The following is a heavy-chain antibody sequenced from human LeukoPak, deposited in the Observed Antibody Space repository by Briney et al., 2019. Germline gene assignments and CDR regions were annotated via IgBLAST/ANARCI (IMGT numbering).Heavy chain of an antibody. CDR2: ISSSSSYI. J-gene: IGHJ4*02. D-gene: IGHD2-2*02. V-gene: IGHV3-21*01. Sequence: GSLRLSCAASGFTFSSYAMNWVRQAPGKGLEWVSSISSSSSYIYYADSVKGRFTISRDNAKNSLYLQMNSLRAEDTAVYYCATGTNIVVVPAAITLPDYWGQGTLVTVSS. CDR3: ATGTNIVVVPAAITLPDY. CDR1: GFTFSSYA.